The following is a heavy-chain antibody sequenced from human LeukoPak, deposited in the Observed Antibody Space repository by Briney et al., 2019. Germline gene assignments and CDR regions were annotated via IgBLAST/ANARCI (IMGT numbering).Heavy chain of an antibody. CDR1: GFTFSSYE. J-gene: IGHJ4*02. CDR2: ISSSGSTI. V-gene: IGHV3-48*03. CDR3: AREKMVRGVIRALDY. D-gene: IGHD3-10*01. Sequence: GGSLRLSCAASGFTFSSYEMNWVRQAPGKGLKSVSYISSSGSTIYYADSVKGRFTISRDNAKNSLYLQMNSLRAEDTAVYYCAREKMVRGVIRALDYWGQGTLVTVSS.